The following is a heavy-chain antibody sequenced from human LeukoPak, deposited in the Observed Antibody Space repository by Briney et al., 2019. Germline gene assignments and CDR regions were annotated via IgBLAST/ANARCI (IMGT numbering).Heavy chain of an antibody. Sequence: GRSLRLSCAASGITFSSYAMSWVRQAPGKGQEWVSGITGSGGGTYYADSVKGRFTISRDSSRSTLFLQMKSLRAEDTATYYCAKEVAAGRKGIDYWGQGILVTVSS. D-gene: IGHD6-6*01. CDR3: AKEVAAGRKGIDY. J-gene: IGHJ4*02. CDR2: ITGSGGGT. CDR1: GITFSSYA. V-gene: IGHV3-23*01.